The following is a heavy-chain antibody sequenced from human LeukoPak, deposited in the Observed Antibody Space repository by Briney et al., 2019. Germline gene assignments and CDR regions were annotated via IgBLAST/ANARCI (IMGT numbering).Heavy chain of an antibody. D-gene: IGHD3-10*01. CDR2: VSSSGSTI. Sequence: GSLRLSCAASGVTVSSHYMSWVRQAPGKGLEWASYVSSSGSTIYYADSVKGRFTISRDNAKNSLYLQMNSLRAEDTAVYYCARDRSRITMVRGVIRGDGYFDYWGQGTLVTVSS. J-gene: IGHJ4*02. CDR3: ARDRSRITMVRGVIRGDGYFDY. V-gene: IGHV3-11*01. CDR1: GVTVSSHY.